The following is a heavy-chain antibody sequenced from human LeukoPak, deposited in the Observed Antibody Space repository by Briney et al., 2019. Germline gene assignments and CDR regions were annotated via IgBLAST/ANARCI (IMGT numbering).Heavy chain of an antibody. CDR1: GFTFSSYG. CDR3: ANNDLYGDYPYYFDY. D-gene: IGHD4-17*01. CDR2: ISYDGSNK. V-gene: IGHV3-30*18. J-gene: IGHJ4*02. Sequence: GGSLRLSCAASGFTFSSYGMHWVRQAPGKGLEWVAVISYDGSNKYYADSVKGRFTISRDNSKNTLYLQMNSLRAEDTAVYYCANNDLYGDYPYYFDYWGQGTLVTVSS.